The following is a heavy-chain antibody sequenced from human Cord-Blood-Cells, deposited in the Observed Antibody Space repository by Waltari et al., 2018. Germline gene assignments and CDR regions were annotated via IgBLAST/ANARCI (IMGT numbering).Heavy chain of an antibody. CDR2: INPNSGGT. CDR3: ARVEYSSSSFDY. V-gene: IGHV1-2*02. Sequence: QVQLVQSGAEVKKPGASVKVSCKASGSPFTATYMPWVRQAPGQGLEWMGWINPNSGGTNYAQKFQGRVTMTRDTSISTTYMELSRLRSDDTAVYYCARVEYSSSSFDYWGQGTLVTVSS. CDR1: GSPFTATY. D-gene: IGHD6-6*01. J-gene: IGHJ4*02.